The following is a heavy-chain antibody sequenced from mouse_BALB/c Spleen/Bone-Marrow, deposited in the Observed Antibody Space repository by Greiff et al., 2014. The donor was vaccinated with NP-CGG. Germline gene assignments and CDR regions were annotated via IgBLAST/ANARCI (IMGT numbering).Heavy chain of an antibody. V-gene: IGHV5-4*02. D-gene: IGHD2-14*01. CDR1: GFTFSDFY. CDR3: ARDRGVQGYAMDY. CDR2: ISSGGSYI. Sequence: DVMLVESGGGLVKPGGSLKLSCAASGFTFSDFYMYWVRQTPEKRLEWVATISSGGSYIYYPDSVKGRFTISRDDAKNNLYLQMSSLKSEDTAMYYCARDRGVQGYAMDYWGQGTSVTVSS. J-gene: IGHJ4*01.